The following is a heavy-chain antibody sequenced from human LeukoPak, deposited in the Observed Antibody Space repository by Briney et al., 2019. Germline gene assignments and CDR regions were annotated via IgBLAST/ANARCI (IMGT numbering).Heavy chain of an antibody. CDR3: AREAGAPVEGAFDI. CDR1: GFTVSSNY. V-gene: IGHV3-53*01. CDR2: IYSGGST. Sequence: VGSLRVSCAASGFTVSSNYMSWVRQAPGKRLEWVSVIYSGGSTYYADSVKGRFTISRDNSKNTLYLQMKSLRAEDTAVYYCAREAGAPVEGAFDIWGQGTMVTVSS. J-gene: IGHJ3*02.